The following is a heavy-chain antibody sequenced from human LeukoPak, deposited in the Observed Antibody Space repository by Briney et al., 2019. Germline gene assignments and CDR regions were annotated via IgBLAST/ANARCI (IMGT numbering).Heavy chain of an antibody. CDR3: ARDGLLWFGDPYPNSLVVTATSKAFDI. D-gene: IGHD3-10*01. CDR2: INPNSGVT. CDR1: GYTFSGFY. Sequence: ASVKVSCKASGYTFSGFYIHWVRQAPGQGLEWMGWINPNSGVTNYAQKLQGRVTMTRDMSTSTVYMELSSLRSEDTAVYYCARDGLLWFGDPYPNSLVVTATSKAFDIWGQGTMVTVSS. V-gene: IGHV1-2*02. J-gene: IGHJ3*02.